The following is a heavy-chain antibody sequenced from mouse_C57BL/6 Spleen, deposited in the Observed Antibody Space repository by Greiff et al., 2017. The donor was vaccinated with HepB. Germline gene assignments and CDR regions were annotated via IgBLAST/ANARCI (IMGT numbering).Heavy chain of an antibody. CDR2: INPSNGGT. J-gene: IGHJ3*01. V-gene: IGHV1-53*01. CDR3: ARLPIYDGDTGGFAY. Sequence: QVQLQQSGTELVKPGASVKLSCKASGYTFTSYWMHWVKQRPGQGLEWIGNINPSNGGTNYNEKFKSKATLTVDKSSSTAYMQLSSLTSEDSAVYYCARLPIYDGDTGGFAYWGQGTLVTVSA. CDR1: GYTFTSYW. D-gene: IGHD2-3*01.